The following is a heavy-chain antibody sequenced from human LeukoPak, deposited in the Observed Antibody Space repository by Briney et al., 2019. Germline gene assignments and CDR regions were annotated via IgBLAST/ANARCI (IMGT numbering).Heavy chain of an antibody. J-gene: IGHJ4*02. D-gene: IGHD2-21*01. V-gene: IGHV3-21*01. CDR3: TRDSPNEVMLWWSIDY. CDR2: ISSSSSYK. Sequence: GGSLRLSCGASGFTFSSYGMHWVRQAPGKGLEWVSSISSSSSYKYYADSVKGRFAISRDNAKNSLYLQMNSLKPEDTAVYYCTRDSPNEVMLWWSIDYWGQGTLVTVSS. CDR1: GFTFSSYG.